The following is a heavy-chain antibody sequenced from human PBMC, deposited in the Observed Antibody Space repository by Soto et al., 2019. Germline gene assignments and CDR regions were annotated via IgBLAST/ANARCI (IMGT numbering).Heavy chain of an antibody. CDR1: GGTFSSYA. CDR2: IIPIFGTA. CDR3: ARWLGSRVVVPARSGGYYYGMDV. V-gene: IGHV1-69*01. D-gene: IGHD2-2*01. J-gene: IGHJ6*02. Sequence: QVQLVQSGAEVKKPGSSVKVSCKASGGTFSSYAISWVRQAPGQGLEWMGGIIPIFGTANYAQKFQGRVTITADESTSTAYMELSSLRSEDTAVYYCARWLGSRVVVPARSGGYYYGMDVWGQGTTVTVSS.